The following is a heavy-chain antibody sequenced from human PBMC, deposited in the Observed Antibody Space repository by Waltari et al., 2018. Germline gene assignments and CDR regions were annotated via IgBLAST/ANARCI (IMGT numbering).Heavy chain of an antibody. D-gene: IGHD3-16*02. J-gene: IGHJ4*02. Sequence: EVQLLESGGGLLQPGGSLRLSCAASGFTFSSYAMSWVRQAPGKGLEWVSAISGSGGSTYYADSVKGRFTISRDNSKNTLYLQMNSLRAEDTAVYYCAKDLDYDYIWGSYRLFDYWGQGTLVTVSS. CDR2: ISGSGGST. CDR1: GFTFSSYA. V-gene: IGHV3-23*01. CDR3: AKDLDYDYIWGSYRLFDY.